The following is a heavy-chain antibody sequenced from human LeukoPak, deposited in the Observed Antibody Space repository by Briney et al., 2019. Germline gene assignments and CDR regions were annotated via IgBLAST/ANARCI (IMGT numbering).Heavy chain of an antibody. CDR3: ARSTVTTPYYFDY. CDR2: ISGSGGST. V-gene: IGHV3-23*01. J-gene: IGHJ4*02. CDR1: GFTFSSYA. D-gene: IGHD4-17*01. Sequence: GGSLRLSCAASGFTFSSYAMSWVRQAPGKGLEWVSAISGSGGSTYYADSVKGRFTISRDNSKNALYLQMNSLRAEDTAVYYCARSTVTTPYYFDYWGQGTLVTVSS.